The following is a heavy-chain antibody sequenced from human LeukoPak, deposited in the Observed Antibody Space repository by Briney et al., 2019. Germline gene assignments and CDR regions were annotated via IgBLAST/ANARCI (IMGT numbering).Heavy chain of an antibody. CDR1: GFTFSTFD. CDR3: AREVYSSSWSYYFDY. D-gene: IGHD6-13*01. V-gene: IGHV3-21*01. CDR2: ISSSSSYI. Sequence: GGSLRLSCAASGFTFSTFDMSWVRQAPGKGLEWVSSISSSSSYIYYADSVKGRFTISRDNAKNSLYLQMNSLRAEDTAVYYCAREVYSSSWSYYFDYWGQGTLVTVSS. J-gene: IGHJ4*02.